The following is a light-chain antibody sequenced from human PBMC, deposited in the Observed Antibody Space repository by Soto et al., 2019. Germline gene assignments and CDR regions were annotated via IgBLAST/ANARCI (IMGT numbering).Light chain of an antibody. J-gene: IGKJ3*01. V-gene: IGKV1-33*01. CDR1: QDIKNY. Sequence: DIQMTQSPSSLSASVGDRVTITCQASQDIKNYLNWYQQKPGESPKILISAASNLEAGVPSRFSGSGSGTDFTFTISSLQPEDVATYYCQHHDSLRQFTLGPGTTVHL. CDR2: AAS. CDR3: QHHDSLRQFT.